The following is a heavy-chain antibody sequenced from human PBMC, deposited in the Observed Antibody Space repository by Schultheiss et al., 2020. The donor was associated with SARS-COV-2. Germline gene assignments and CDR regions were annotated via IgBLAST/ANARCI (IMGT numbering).Heavy chain of an antibody. Sequence: SETLSLTCTVSGGSVSSGGYYWSWIRQHPGKGLEWIGYIYYSGSTYYNPSLKSRVTISVDTSKNQFSLKLSSVTAADTAVYYCAREGVGTLAVFDYWGQGTLVTVSS. V-gene: IGHV4-61*08. CDR1: GGSVSSGGYY. D-gene: IGHD1-26*01. CDR2: IYYSGST. J-gene: IGHJ4*02. CDR3: AREGVGTLAVFDY.